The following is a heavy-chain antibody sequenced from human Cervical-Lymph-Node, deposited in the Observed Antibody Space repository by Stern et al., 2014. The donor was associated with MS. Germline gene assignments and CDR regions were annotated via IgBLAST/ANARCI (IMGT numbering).Heavy chain of an antibody. CDR3: ARDRADWPSVMWFDP. D-gene: IGHD3-9*01. CDR1: GYIFTGYY. J-gene: IGHJ5*02. V-gene: IGHV1-2*06. Sequence: QVQLVQSGAEVKQPGASVKVSCKASGYIFTGYYIHWVRQAPGQGLEWMGRIMPNSGATNYAQKFQGRVTLTRDTSITTAYMDLSRLRPDDTAVYYCARDRADWPSVMWFDPWGQGTLVTVSS. CDR2: IMPNSGAT.